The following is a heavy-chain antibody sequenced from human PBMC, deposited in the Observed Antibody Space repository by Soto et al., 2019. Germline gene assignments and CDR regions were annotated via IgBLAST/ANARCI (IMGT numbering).Heavy chain of an antibody. D-gene: IGHD3-9*01. CDR1: GYTFSSHG. J-gene: IGHJ4*02. CDR3: ARMYYDSRGSLDY. V-gene: IGHV1-18*04. CDR2: ISAYNGNT. Sequence: QVQLVQSGADVKKPGASVQVSCKASGYTFSSHGFSWVRQAPGQGLEGMGWISAYNGNTNFAQKFQARATTTTDTSTSTAYMELRSLRSDDTAVYYCARMYYDSRGSLDYLGEGTLITVSS.